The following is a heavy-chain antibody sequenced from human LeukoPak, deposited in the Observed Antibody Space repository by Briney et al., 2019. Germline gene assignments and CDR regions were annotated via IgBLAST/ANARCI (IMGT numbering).Heavy chain of an antibody. CDR3: ASEAGYYYYGMDV. V-gene: IGHV4-39*01. Sequence: KPSETLSLTCTVSGGYISSSSYYWGWIRQPPGKGLEWIGSIYYSGSTYYTPSLKSRVTISVDTSKNQFSLKLSSVTAADTAVYYGASEAGYYYYGMDVWGQGTTVTVSS. J-gene: IGHJ6*02. CDR1: GGYISSSSYY. CDR2: IYYSGST.